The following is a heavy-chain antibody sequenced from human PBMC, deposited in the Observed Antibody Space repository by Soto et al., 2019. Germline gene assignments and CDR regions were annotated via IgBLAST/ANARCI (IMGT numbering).Heavy chain of an antibody. CDR1: GYTFTSYS. CDR3: ARGSIVVVVAATYYYYGMDV. V-gene: IGHV1-3*01. Sequence: ASVKVSCKASGYTFTSYSMHWVRQAIGQRLEWMGWINAGNGNTKYSQKFQGRVTITRDTSASTANMELSSLRTEDTAVYYCARGSIVVVVAATYYYYGMDVWGQGTTVTVS. CDR2: INAGNGNT. J-gene: IGHJ6*02. D-gene: IGHD2-15*01.